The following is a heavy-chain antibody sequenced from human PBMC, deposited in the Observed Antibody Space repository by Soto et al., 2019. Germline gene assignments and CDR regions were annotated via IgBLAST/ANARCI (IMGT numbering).Heavy chain of an antibody. CDR2: IYYSGST. CDR1: GGSISSSSYY. J-gene: IGHJ5*02. CDR3: ARQNDYGDYGPYAATNWFDP. D-gene: IGHD4-17*01. Sequence: GGSISSSSYYWGWIRQPPGKGLEWIGSIYYSGSTYYNPSLKSRVTISVDTSKNQFSLKLSSVTAADTAVYYCARQNDYGDYGPYAATNWFDPWGQGTLVTVSX. V-gene: IGHV4-39*01.